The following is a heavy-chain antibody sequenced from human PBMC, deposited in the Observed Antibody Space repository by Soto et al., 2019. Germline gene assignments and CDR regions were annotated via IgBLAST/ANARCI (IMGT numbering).Heavy chain of an antibody. Sequence: PGGSLRLSCAASGFTFRDYYMTWIRQAPGKGLEWVSYISGDGGSTSYADSVKGRFTVSRDNARSSLFLQMNRLIAEDTAFYYCAKLVTIAAAGTVDYWGLGTLVTVSS. J-gene: IGHJ4*02. CDR3: AKLVTIAAAGTVDY. CDR1: GFTFRDYY. V-gene: IGHV3-11*01. CDR2: ISGDGGST. D-gene: IGHD6-13*01.